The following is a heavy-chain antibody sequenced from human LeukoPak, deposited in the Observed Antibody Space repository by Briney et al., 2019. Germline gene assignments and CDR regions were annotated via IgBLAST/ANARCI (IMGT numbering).Heavy chain of an antibody. J-gene: IGHJ5*02. CDR1: EFTFSSYS. CDR3: ARDAGNSGYGCDL. V-gene: IGHV3-48*01. D-gene: IGHD5-12*01. CDR2: ITNSGNSK. Sequence: GGSLRLSCAASEFTFSSYSMNWVRQAPGKGLEWVSYITNSGNSKSYADSVKGRFTISRDNTKNSLYLQMNGLRAEDMAVYYCARDAGNSGYGCDLWGQGTLVTVSS.